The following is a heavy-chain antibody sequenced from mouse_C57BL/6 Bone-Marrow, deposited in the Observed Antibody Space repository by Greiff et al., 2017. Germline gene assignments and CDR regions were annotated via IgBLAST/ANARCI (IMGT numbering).Heavy chain of an antibody. J-gene: IGHJ2*01. CDR2: IDPENGDT. CDR1: GFNIKDDY. D-gene: IGHD2-3*01. CDR3: TTMRFDY. V-gene: IGHV14-4*01. Sequence: VQLQQSGAELVRPGASVKLSCTASGFNIKDDYMHWVKQRPEQGLEWIGWIDPENGDTEYASKFQGKATITADTASNTAYLQLSSLTSEDTAVYYCTTMRFDYWGQGTTLTVSS.